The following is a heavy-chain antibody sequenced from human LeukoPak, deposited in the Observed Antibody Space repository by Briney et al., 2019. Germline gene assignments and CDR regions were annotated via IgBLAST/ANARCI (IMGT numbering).Heavy chain of an antibody. D-gene: IGHD4-17*01. CDR3: ARADPYGDSTPDY. V-gene: IGHV3-66*01. CDR1: GFTVSSNY. Sequence: GGSLRLSCAASGFTVSSNYMSWVRQAPGKGLEWVSVIYSGGSTYYADSVKGRFTISRDNSKNTLYLQMNSLRAEDTAIYYCARADPYGDSTPDYWGQGTPVTVSS. CDR2: IYSGGST. J-gene: IGHJ4*02.